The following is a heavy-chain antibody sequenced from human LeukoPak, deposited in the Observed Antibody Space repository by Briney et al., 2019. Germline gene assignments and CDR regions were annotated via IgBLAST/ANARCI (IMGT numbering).Heavy chain of an antibody. CDR1: GYTFSAYY. V-gene: IGHV1-2*04. J-gene: IGHJ4*02. CDR3: ARFASVAHFDN. D-gene: IGHD5-12*01. Sequence: ASVKVSCKASGYTFSAYYIQRVRQAPGQGLEWMGWINPNSGGTNYAQKFQGWVTMTTDTSTSTAYMELRRLRSDDTAVYYCARFASVAHFDNWGQGTLVTVSS. CDR2: INPNSGGT.